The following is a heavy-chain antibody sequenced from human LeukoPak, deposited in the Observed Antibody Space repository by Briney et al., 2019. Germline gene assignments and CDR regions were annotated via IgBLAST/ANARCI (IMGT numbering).Heavy chain of an antibody. Sequence: GGSLRLSCAASGFTFSNFAMTWVRQGPGKGLEWVSTIMENGRGTYYSDSVKGRFTISRDRSKNKVFLQMNSLRAEDTAVYCCAKDSAHPYINYFIDSWGQGILVTVSS. V-gene: IGHV3-23*01. CDR2: IMENGRGT. D-gene: IGHD4-11*01. CDR3: AKDSAHPYINYFIDS. J-gene: IGHJ4*02. CDR1: GFTFSNFA.